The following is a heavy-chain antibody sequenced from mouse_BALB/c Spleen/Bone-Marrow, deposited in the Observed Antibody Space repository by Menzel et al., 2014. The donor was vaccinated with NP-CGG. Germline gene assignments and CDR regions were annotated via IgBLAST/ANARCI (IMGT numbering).Heavy chain of an antibody. J-gene: IGHJ4*01. CDR1: GFNIKDTY. Sequence: VQLQQPGAELVKPGASVKLSCTASGFNIKDTYMHWVKQRPEQGLEWIGRIDPANGNTKYDPKFQGKTTITADTSSNTAYLQLSSLTSDDTAVYYCARREYYAMDYRGQGTSVTVSS. V-gene: IGHV14-3*02. CDR2: IDPANGNT. CDR3: ARREYYAMDY.